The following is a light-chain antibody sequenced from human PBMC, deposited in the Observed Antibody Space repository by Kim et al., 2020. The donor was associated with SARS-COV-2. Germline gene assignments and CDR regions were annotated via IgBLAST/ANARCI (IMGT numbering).Light chain of an antibody. J-gene: IGLJ2*01. CDR3: QAWDSSTVV. V-gene: IGLV3-1*01. Sequence: SYELTQPPSVSVSPGQTASITCSGDKLGDKYACWYQQKPGQSPVLVIYQDSKRPSGIPERFSGSNSGNTATLTISGTQAMDEADYYCQAWDSSTVVLGGGTQLTDL. CDR2: QDS. CDR1: KLGDKY.